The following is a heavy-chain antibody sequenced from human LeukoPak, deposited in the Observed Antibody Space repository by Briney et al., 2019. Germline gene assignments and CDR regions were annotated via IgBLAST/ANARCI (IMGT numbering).Heavy chain of an antibody. CDR2: MNPNSGNT. D-gene: IGHD3-22*01. J-gene: IGHJ5*02. Sequence: ASVKVSCKASGYTFTNYDINWVRQATGQGLEWMGWMNPNSGNTGYAQKFQGRVTMTRNTSIGTAYMELSSLRSEDTAVYYCARVYYYDSSGSPNWFDPWGQGTLVTVSS. V-gene: IGHV1-8*01. CDR3: ARVYYYDSSGSPNWFDP. CDR1: GYTFTNYD.